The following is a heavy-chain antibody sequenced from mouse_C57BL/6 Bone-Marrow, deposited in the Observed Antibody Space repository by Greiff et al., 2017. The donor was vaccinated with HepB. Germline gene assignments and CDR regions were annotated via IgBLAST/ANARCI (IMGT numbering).Heavy chain of an antibody. D-gene: IGHD1-1*01. Sequence: QVQLKHSGPELVKPGASVKISCKASGYAFSSSWMNWVKQRPGKGLEWIGRIYPGDGDTNYNGKFKGKATLTADKSSSTAYMQLSSLTSEDSAVYFCGRRVGSPNYFDYWGQGTTLTVSS. CDR1: GYAFSSSW. J-gene: IGHJ2*01. CDR2: IYPGDGDT. CDR3: GRRVGSPNYFDY. V-gene: IGHV1-82*01.